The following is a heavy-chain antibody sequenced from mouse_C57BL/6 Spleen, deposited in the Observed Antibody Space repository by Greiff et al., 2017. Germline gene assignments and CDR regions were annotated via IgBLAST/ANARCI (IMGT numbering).Heavy chain of an antibody. CDR2: IYPGDGDT. D-gene: IGHD4-1*01. J-gene: IGHJ1*03. CDR1: GYAFSSYW. CDR3: ARGELTGSYWYFDV. V-gene: IGHV1-80*01. Sequence: QVQLQQSGAELVKPGASVKISCKASGYAFSSYWMNWVKQRPGKGLEWIGQIYPGDGDTNYNGKFKGKATLTADKSSSTAYMQLSSLTSEDSAVYFCARGELTGSYWYFDVWGTGTTVTVSS.